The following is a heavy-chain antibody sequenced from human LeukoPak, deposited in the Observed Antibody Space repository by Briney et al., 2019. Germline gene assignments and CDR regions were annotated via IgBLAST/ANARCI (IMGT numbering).Heavy chain of an antibody. V-gene: IGHV1-69*13. Sequence: SVKVSCKASGGTFSSYAITWVRQAPGQGLEWMGGIIPLFRSLSYAQTFRGRVDFTADESTNTAYMELSSLTSEDTAVYYCARAGDRAYSPIWGQGTLRTVSS. D-gene: IGHD5-18*01. CDR1: GGTFSSYA. CDR2: IIPLFRSL. J-gene: IGHJ4*02. CDR3: ARAGDRAYSPI.